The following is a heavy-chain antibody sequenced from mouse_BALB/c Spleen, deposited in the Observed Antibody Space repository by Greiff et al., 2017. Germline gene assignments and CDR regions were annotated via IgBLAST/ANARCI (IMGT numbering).Heavy chain of an antibody. CDR3: ARAHMRSYYFDY. Sequence: EVKLQESGGGLVQPGGSRKLSCAASGFTFSSFGMHWVRQAPEKGLEWVAYISSGSSTIYYADTVKGRFTISRDNPKNTLFLQMTSLRSEDTAMYYCARAHMRSYYFDYWGQGTTLTVSS. V-gene: IGHV5-17*02. CDR2: ISSGSSTI. J-gene: IGHJ2*01. D-gene: IGHD2-3*01. CDR1: GFTFSSFG.